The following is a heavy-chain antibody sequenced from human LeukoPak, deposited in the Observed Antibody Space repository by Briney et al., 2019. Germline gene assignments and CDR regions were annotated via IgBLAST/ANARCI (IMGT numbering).Heavy chain of an antibody. J-gene: IGHJ4*02. CDR3: AKVSGSTPIVYFDY. Sequence: GRSLRLSCAASVFTFDDYAMHWVRQAPGKGLEWVSGISWNSGSIGYADSVKGRFTISRDNAKNSLYLQMNSLRAEDTALYYCAKVSGSTPIVYFDYWGQGTLVTVSS. D-gene: IGHD2-15*01. V-gene: IGHV3-9*01. CDR2: ISWNSGSI. CDR1: VFTFDDYA.